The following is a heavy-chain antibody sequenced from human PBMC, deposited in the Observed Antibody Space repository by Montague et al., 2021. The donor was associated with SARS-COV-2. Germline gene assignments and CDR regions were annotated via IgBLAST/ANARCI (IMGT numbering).Heavy chain of an antibody. Sequence: SETLSLTCTVSGGSISSYYWSWIRQPPGKGLEWIGYIYYSRSTNYNPSPKSRVTISVDTSKNQFSLKLSSVTAADTAVYYCARACSGQLFDYWGQGTLVTVSS. CDR1: GGSISSYY. CDR3: ARACSGQLFDY. CDR2: IYYSRST. J-gene: IGHJ4*02. V-gene: IGHV4-59*01. D-gene: IGHD2-15*01.